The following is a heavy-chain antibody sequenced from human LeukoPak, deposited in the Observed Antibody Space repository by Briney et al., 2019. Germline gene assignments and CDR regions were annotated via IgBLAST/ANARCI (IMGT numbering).Heavy chain of an antibody. CDR3: ARGKAYSFDY. Sequence: PGGSLRLSCAASGFTFSSYSMNWVRQAPGKGLEWVSYLSSGSSTIYYADSVKGRFTISRDNAKSSLYLQMNSLRDEDTAVYYCARGKAYSFDYWGQGTLVTVSS. J-gene: IGHJ4*02. CDR1: GFTFSSYS. V-gene: IGHV3-48*02. CDR2: LSSGSSTI.